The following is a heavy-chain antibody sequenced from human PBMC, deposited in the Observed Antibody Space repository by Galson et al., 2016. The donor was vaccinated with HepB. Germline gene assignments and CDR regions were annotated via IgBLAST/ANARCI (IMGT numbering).Heavy chain of an antibody. Sequence: SLRLSCAASGFTFGTYTMHWIRQAPGEGLQWVSLITGDRANAYYADSVKGRFTISRDNGRNSLNLQMNSVRAEDTAVYYCARALFVKEWLVFDMYYVDSWGQGTLVTVSS. V-gene: IGHV3-43*01. CDR2: ITGDRANA. J-gene: IGHJ4*02. CDR3: ARALFVKEWLVFDMYYVDS. D-gene: IGHD6-19*01. CDR1: GFTFGTYT.